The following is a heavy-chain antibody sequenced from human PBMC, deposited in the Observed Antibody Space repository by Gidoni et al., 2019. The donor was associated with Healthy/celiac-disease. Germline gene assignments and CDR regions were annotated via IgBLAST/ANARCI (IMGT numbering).Heavy chain of an antibody. V-gene: IGHV4-39*01. J-gene: IGHJ1*01. D-gene: IGHD2-21*02. CDR2: IYYSGST. Sequence: QLQLQESGPGLVKPSETLSLTCTVPGGSISSSSYYWGWIRQPPGKGLEWIGSIYYSGSTYYNPSLKSRVTISVDTSKNQFSLKLSSVTAADTAVYYCAVVVTAISAEYFQHWGQGTLVTVSS. CDR1: GGSISSSSYY. CDR3: AVVVTAISAEYFQH.